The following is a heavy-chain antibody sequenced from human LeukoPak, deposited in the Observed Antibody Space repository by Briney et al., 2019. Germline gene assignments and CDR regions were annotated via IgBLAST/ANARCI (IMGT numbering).Heavy chain of an antibody. V-gene: IGHV3-30*18. Sequence: GGSLRLSCVASGFAFNKYAMHWVRQAPGKGLEWVAVISYDGSNKYHVDSVKGRFTISRDNSKNTLYLQMNSLRAEDTAVYYCAKDSSGYYAPIDYWGQGTLVTVSS. CDR1: GFAFNKYA. CDR3: AKDSSGYYAPIDY. J-gene: IGHJ4*02. CDR2: ISYDGSNK. D-gene: IGHD3-22*01.